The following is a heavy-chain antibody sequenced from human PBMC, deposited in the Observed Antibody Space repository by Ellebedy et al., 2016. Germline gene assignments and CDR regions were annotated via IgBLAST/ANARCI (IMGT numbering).Heavy chain of an antibody. J-gene: IGHJ3*02. CDR3: ARRIGDGLDAFDI. CDR2: ISYDGSYK. CDR1: GFAFSSYA. D-gene: IGHD1-26*01. Sequence: GESLKISCAASGFAFSSYAMHWVRQAPGKGLVWVAVISYDGSYKYYADSVKGRFTISRDDSKNTLFLQMNSLRAEDTAVYYCARRIGDGLDAFDIWGQGTMVTVSS. V-gene: IGHV3-30-3*01.